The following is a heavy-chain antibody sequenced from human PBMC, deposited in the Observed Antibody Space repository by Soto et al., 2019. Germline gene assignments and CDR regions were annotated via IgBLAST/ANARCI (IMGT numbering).Heavy chain of an antibody. V-gene: IGHV1-46*01. CDR1: GYTFTSYY. D-gene: IGHD6-19*01. Sequence: ASVKVSCKASGYTFTSYYMHWVRQAPGQGLEWMGRINPSGGSTSYAQKFQGRVTITRDTSASTAYMELSSLRSEDSAVYYCARAVAVPADFDYWGQGTLVTVSS. J-gene: IGHJ4*02. CDR3: ARAVAVPADFDY. CDR2: INPSGGST.